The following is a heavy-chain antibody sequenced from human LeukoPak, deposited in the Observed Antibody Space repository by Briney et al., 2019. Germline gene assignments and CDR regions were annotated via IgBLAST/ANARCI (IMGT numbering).Heavy chain of an antibody. J-gene: IGHJ6*04. CDR2: ISGSSSST. CDR3: AELSITMIGGV. D-gene: IGHD3-10*02. CDR1: GFTFSTYA. Sequence: PGGSLRLSCAASGFTFSTYAMNWVRQAPGKGLEWVSAISGSSSSTYYADSVKGRFTISRDNAKNSLYLQMNSLRAEDTAVYYCAELSITMIGGVWGKGTTVTISS. V-gene: IGHV3-23*01.